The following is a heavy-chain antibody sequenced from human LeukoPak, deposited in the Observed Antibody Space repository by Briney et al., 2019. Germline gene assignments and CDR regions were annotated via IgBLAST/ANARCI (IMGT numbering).Heavy chain of an antibody. CDR1: GGSISRSDYY. D-gene: IGHD6-13*01. Sequence: PSQTLSLTCSVSGGSISRSDYYWRWIRQPPGKGLEWIGYIYYSGSTNYNPSLKSRVTISVDTSKNQFSLKLSSVTAADTAVYYCAREIAAAGTIDYWGQGTLVTVSS. CDR3: AREIAAAGTIDY. J-gene: IGHJ4*02. V-gene: IGHV4-61*08. CDR2: IYYSGST.